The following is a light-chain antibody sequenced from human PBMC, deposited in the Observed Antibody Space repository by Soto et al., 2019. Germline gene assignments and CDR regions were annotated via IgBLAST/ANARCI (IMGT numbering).Light chain of an antibody. CDR1: QSVSSY. CDR3: QQRSNWPPEYT. J-gene: IGKJ2*01. Sequence: EIVLTQSPATLSLSPGERATLSCRASQSVSSYLAWYQQKPGQAPRLLIYDASNRATGIPARFSGSGSGTDFTLPLSSLDPEDFAVYYCQQRSNWPPEYTFGQGTNLEIK. CDR2: DAS. V-gene: IGKV3-11*01.